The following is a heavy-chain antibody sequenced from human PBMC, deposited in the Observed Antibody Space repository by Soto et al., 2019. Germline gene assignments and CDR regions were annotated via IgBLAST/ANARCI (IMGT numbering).Heavy chain of an antibody. CDR2: IIPILGIA. Sequence: QVQLVQSGTEVKKPGSSVMVSCKASGGTVSSYNISWLRQAPGQGLEWMGRIIPILGIANYAQKFQGRVTITADKSTSTAYMELSSLRSEDTAVYYCARDSRDGYNSDYWGQGTLVTVSS. D-gene: IGHD5-12*01. V-gene: IGHV1-69*08. CDR3: ARDSRDGYNSDY. CDR1: GGTVSSYN. J-gene: IGHJ4*02.